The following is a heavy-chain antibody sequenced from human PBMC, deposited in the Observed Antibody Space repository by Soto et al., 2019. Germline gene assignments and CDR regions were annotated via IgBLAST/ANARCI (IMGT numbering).Heavy chain of an antibody. CDR3: ARGRGEEKFDY. V-gene: IGHV4-34*01. Sequence: SETLSVTCAVYGGSFSGYYWSWIRQPPGKGLEWIGEINHSGSTNYNPSLKSRVTISVDTSKNQFSLKLSSVTAADTAVYYCARGRGEEKFDYWGQGTLVTVSS. CDR2: INHSGST. CDR1: GGSFSGYY. D-gene: IGHD3-16*01. J-gene: IGHJ4*02.